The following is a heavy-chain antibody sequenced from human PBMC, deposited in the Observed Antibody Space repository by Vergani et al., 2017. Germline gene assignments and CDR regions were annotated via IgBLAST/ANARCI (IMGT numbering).Heavy chain of an antibody. Sequence: LEESGGGSVKPGGSLRLSCAASGFKFSDHYMSLIRQAPGKGLEWVSHISPGASTVSYTDSVTGRFTVSRDNDNNSLTLDMTTLRVEDTAIYYWAKNPXKSTTRHYYAMDVWGQGTTVTVSS. CDR3: AKNPXKSTTRHYYAMDV. CDR1: GFKFSDHY. V-gene: IGHV3-11*04. D-gene: IGHD1-1*01. J-gene: IGHJ6*02. CDR2: ISPGASTV.